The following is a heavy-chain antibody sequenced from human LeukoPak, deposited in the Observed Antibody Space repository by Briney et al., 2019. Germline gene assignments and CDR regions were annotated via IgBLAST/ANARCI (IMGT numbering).Heavy chain of an antibody. CDR1: GFTFSSYW. D-gene: IGHD3-22*01. V-gene: IGHV3-74*01. Sequence: AGSLRLSCAASGFTFSSYWMHWIRHPPGKGLVWVSRINSDGSSTSYADSVKGRFTISRDNAKNTLYLQMNSLRAEDTAVYYCAREGNYYDSSGYSDSFDYWGEGNLVTVSS. CDR3: AREGNYYDSSGYSDSFDY. CDR2: INSDGSST. J-gene: IGHJ4*02.